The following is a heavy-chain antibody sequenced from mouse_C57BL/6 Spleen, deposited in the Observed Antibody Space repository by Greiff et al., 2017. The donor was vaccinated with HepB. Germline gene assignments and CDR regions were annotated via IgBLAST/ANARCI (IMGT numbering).Heavy chain of an antibody. Sequence: QVQLQQSGAELVRPGTSVKVSCKASGYAFTNYLIEWVKQRPGQGLEWIGVINPGSGGTNYNEKFKGKATLTADKSSSTAYMQLSSLTSEDSAVYFCAREGTYYSHYFDYWGQGTTLTVSS. V-gene: IGHV1-54*01. CDR2: INPGSGGT. CDR1: GYAFTNYL. J-gene: IGHJ2*01. CDR3: AREGTYYSHYFDY. D-gene: IGHD2-12*01.